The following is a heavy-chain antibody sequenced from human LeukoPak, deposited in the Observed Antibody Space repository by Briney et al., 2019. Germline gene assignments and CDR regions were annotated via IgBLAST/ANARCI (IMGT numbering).Heavy chain of an antibody. D-gene: IGHD3-10*01. CDR2: ISSSSSYI. V-gene: IGHV3-21*01. J-gene: IGHJ4*02. CDR1: GYTFSSYS. Sequence: PGGSLRLSCAASGYTFSSYSMNWVRQAQGKGLEWVSSISSSSSYIYYADSVKGRFTISRDNSKNTLYLQLNSLRAEDTAVYYCARDSTYYYDSGSSGPHYFDNWGQGTLVTVSS. CDR3: ARDSTYYYDSGSSGPHYFDN.